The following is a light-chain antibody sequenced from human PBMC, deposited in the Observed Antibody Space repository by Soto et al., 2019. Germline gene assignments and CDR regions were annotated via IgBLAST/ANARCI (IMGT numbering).Light chain of an antibody. V-gene: IGKV3-15*01. J-gene: IGKJ4*01. CDR1: QGVGHN. Sequence: EIVMTQSPAALSVSPGEGVTLSCRASQGVGHNLAWYQQKPGQAPRLLLYGASVRATGIPARFSGSGSGAEFTLSISSLQSEDFAVYYCQQFYRSPLTFGGGTKVDLK. CDR3: QQFYRSPLT. CDR2: GAS.